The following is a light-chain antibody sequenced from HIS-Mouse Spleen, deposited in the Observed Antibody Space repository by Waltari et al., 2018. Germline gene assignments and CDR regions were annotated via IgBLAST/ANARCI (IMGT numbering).Light chain of an antibody. V-gene: IGLV2-14*03. Sequence: QSALTQPASVSGSPGQSITISCTGTSSDVGGYNYVSWYQQHPGKAPKRMIYAVSNRPSGVSNRFSGSKSGNTASLTMSGLQAEDEADYYCSSYTSSSFNVVFGGGTKLTVL. J-gene: IGLJ2*01. CDR3: SSYTSSSFNVV. CDR1: SSDVGGYNY. CDR2: AVS.